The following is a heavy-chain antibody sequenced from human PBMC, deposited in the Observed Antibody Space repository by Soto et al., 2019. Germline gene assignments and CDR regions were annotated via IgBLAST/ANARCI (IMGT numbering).Heavy chain of an antibody. V-gene: IGHV3-64D*06. CDR3: VKVDAGDRSGAFDI. CDR2: ISSNGGST. Sequence: GGSLRLSCSASGFTFSSYAMHWVRQAPGKGLEYVSAISSNGGSTYYADSVKGRFTISRDNSKNTLYLQMSSLRAEDTAVYYCVKVDAGDRSGAFDIWGQGTMVTVSS. D-gene: IGHD7-27*01. CDR1: GFTFSSYA. J-gene: IGHJ3*02.